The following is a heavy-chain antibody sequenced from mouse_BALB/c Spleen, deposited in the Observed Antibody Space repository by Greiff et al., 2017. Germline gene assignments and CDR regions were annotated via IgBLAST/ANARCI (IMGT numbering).Heavy chain of an antibody. Sequence: EVQLQESGPGLVKPSQSLSLTCTVTGYSITSDYAWNWIRQFPGNKLEWMGYISYSGSTNYNPSLKSRISITRDTSKNQFFLQLNSVTTEDTATYYCATARATGGFAYWGQGTLVTVSA. J-gene: IGHJ3*01. D-gene: IGHD3-1*01. V-gene: IGHV3-2*02. CDR2: ISYSGST. CDR1: GYSITSDYA. CDR3: ATARATGGFAY.